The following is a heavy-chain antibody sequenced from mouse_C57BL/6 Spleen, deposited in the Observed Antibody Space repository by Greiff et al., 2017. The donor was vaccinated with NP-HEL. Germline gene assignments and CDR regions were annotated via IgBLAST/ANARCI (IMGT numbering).Heavy chain of an antibody. CDR1: GFTFSDYG. V-gene: IGHV5-17*01. CDR3: AREEDDSYYAMDY. J-gene: IGHJ4*01. D-gene: IGHD2-4*01. CDR2: ISSGSSTI. Sequence: EVMLVASGGGLVKPGGSLKLSCAASGFTFSDYGMHWVRQAPEKGLEWVAYISSGSSTIYYADTVKGRFTISRDNAKNTLFLQMTSLRSEDTAMYYCAREEDDSYYAMDYWGQGTSVTVSS.